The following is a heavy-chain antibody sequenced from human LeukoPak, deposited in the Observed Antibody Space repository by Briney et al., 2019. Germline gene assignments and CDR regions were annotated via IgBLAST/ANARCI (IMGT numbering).Heavy chain of an antibody. D-gene: IGHD5-18*01. CDR3: ARSPIQLWDYFDY. V-gene: IGHV3-30*04. CDR2: ISYDGSNK. CDR1: GFTFSSYA. J-gene: IGHJ4*02. Sequence: GGSLRLSCAASGFTFSSYAMHWVRQAPGKGLEWVAVISYDGSNKYYADSVKGRFTIYRDNRKNTLYMQMNSQRAEDTAVYYCARSPIQLWDYFDYWGQGTLVTVSS.